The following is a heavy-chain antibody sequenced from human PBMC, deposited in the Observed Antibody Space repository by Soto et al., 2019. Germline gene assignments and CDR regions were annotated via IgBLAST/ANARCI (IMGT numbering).Heavy chain of an antibody. D-gene: IGHD6-13*01. Sequence: QLQLQESGPGLVKLSETLSLTCTVSGGSISSSSYYWGWIRQPPGKGLEWLGSIYYSGSTYYNPSLKSRVTTSDSTSTNQFSLKLSSVTAADTDVYYCARSLVAAAAPGDWFDPWGQGTLVTVSS. J-gene: IGHJ5*02. CDR1: GGSISSSSYY. CDR3: ARSLVAAAAPGDWFDP. CDR2: IYYSGST. V-gene: IGHV4-39*01.